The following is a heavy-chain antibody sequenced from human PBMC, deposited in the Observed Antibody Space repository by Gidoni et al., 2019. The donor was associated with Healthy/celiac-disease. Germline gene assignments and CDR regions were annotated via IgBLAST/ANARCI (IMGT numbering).Heavy chain of an antibody. V-gene: IGHV4-34*01. D-gene: IGHD3-22*01. J-gene: IGHJ6*02. Sequence: QVQLQQWGAGLLKTSETLSLTCAVYGVSFSGYSWSWLRQPPGKGLEWIGEINHGGSTNYNPSLKSRVTISVDTSKNQFSLKLSSVTAADTAVYYCARAWGSGMIVVVTMNYGMDVWGQGTTVTVSS. CDR1: GVSFSGYS. CDR2: INHGGST. CDR3: ARAWGSGMIVVVTMNYGMDV.